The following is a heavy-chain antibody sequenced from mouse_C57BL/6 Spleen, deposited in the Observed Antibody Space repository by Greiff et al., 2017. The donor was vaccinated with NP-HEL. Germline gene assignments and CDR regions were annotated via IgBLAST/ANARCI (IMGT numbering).Heavy chain of an antibody. CDR3: ARTHYDYDGDYYAMDY. CDR1: GYTFTSYW. D-gene: IGHD2-4*01. V-gene: IGHV1-52*01. Sequence: QVQLQQPGAELVRPGSSVKLSCKASGYTFTSYWMHWVKQRPIQGLEWIGNIDPSDSETPYNQKFKDKATLTVDKSSSTAYMQLSSLTSEDSAVYYCARTHYDYDGDYYAMDYWGQGTSVTVSS. CDR2: IDPSDSET. J-gene: IGHJ4*01.